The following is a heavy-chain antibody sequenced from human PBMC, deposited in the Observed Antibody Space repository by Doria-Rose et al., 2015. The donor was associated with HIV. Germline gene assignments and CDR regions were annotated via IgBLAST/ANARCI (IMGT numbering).Heavy chain of an antibody. D-gene: IGHD6-13*01. V-gene: IGHV2-26*01. CDR1: GVSLSSPGMG. Sequence: QVTLKESGPVLVKPTETLTLTCTVSGVSLSSPGMGVSWIRQPPGKALEWLANIFADDERSYKTALKSRLTIARGTSKGQVVLTMTDMDPVDTATYYCARIKSSRWYHKYYFDFWGQGTLVIDSA. J-gene: IGHJ4*02. CDR3: ARIKSSRWYHKYYFDF. CDR2: IFADDER.